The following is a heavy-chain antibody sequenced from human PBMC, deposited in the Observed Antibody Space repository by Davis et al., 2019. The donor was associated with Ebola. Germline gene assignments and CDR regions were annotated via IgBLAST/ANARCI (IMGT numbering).Heavy chain of an antibody. J-gene: IGHJ5*02. V-gene: IGHV4-34*01. D-gene: IGHD3-10*01. CDR3: ARQILWFGDNWFDP. CDR2: INHSGST. CDR1: GGSFSGYY. Sequence: SETLSLTCAVYGGSFSGYYWSWIRQPPGKGLEWIGEINHSGSTNYNPSLKSRVTISVDTSKNQFSLKLSSVTAADTAVYYCARQILWFGDNWFDPWGQGTLVTVSS.